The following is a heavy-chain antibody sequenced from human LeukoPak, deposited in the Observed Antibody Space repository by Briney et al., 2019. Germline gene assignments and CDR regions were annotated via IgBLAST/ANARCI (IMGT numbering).Heavy chain of an antibody. CDR1: GFTFDDYA. Sequence: GGSLRLSCAASGFTFDDYAMHWVRQAPGKGLEWVSGISWNSGSTGYADSVKGRFTISRDNAKNSLYLQMNSLRAEDMALYYCAKVLSSDANAFDIWGQGTMVTVSS. CDR3: AKVLSSDANAFDI. V-gene: IGHV3-9*03. D-gene: IGHD2-21*01. CDR2: ISWNSGST. J-gene: IGHJ3*02.